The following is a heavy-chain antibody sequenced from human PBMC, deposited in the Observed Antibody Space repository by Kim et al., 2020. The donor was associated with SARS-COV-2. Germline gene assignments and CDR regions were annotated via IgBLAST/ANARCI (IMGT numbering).Heavy chain of an antibody. CDR2: ISYDGSNK. D-gene: IGHD6-19*01. J-gene: IGHJ3*02. CDR1: GFTFSSYA. CDR3: ASDRGAVAGKGRGAFDI. Sequence: GGSLRLSCAASGFTFSSYAMHWVRQAPGKGLEWVAVISYDGSNKYYADSVKGRFTISRDNSKNTLYLQMNSLRAEDTAVYYCASDRGAVAGKGRGAFDIWGQGTMVTVSS. V-gene: IGHV3-30*04.